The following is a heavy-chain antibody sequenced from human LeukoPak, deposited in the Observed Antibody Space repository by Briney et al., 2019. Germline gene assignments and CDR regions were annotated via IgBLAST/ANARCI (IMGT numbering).Heavy chain of an antibody. CDR1: GGSINNDY. CDR2: VYFSGST. D-gene: IGHD3-16*02. Sequence: PSETLSLTCTVSGGSINNDYWNWIRQPPGKGLEWIGYVYFSGSTNYNPSLKSRVIIAVATSNNQFSLKLNSVTAADTAVYYCARRRKIGTSGIVPSPGDAFDLWGQGTMVTVSS. CDR3: ARRRKIGTSGIVPSPGDAFDL. V-gene: IGHV4-59*08. J-gene: IGHJ3*01.